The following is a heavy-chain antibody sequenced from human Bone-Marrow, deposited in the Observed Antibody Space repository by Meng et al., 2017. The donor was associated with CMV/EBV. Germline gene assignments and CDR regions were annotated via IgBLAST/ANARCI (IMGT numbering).Heavy chain of an antibody. V-gene: IGHV3-21*01. Sequence: GESLKIPCAASGFTFSSYSMNWVRQAPGKGLEWVSSISSRSSYIYYADSVKGRFTISRDNAKNSLYLQMNSLRAEDTAVYYCAREGQQLAFDAFDIWGQGTMVTVSS. D-gene: IGHD6-13*01. CDR1: GFTFSSYS. CDR3: AREGQQLAFDAFDI. J-gene: IGHJ3*02. CDR2: ISSRSSYI.